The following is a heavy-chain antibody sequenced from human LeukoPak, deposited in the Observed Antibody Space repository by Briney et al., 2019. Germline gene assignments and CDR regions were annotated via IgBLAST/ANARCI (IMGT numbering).Heavy chain of an antibody. Sequence: GGSLRLSCAASGFTFSSYSMNWVRQAPGKGLEWVSFISSSSSYIYYADSVKGRFTISRDNAKNSLYLQMNSLGAEDTAVYYCARDLVELADYWGQGTLVTVSS. D-gene: IGHD1-26*01. V-gene: IGHV3-21*01. CDR3: ARDLVELADY. CDR1: GFTFSSYS. J-gene: IGHJ4*02. CDR2: ISSSSSYI.